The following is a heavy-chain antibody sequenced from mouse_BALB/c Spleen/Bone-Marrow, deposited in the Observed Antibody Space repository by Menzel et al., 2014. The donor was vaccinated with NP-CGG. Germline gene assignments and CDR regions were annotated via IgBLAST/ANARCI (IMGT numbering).Heavy chain of an antibody. CDR3: AFYYYGSSLFAL. CDR1: GFNIKDTY. CDR2: FGPANGNT. V-gene: IGHV14-3*02. Sequence: VKLQQSGAELVKPGASVKLSCTASGFNIKDTYMHWVKQRLEQGLERIGRFGPANGNTKYDLKFQGKATITADTSSNAAYLQLSSLTSEDTSFYYCAFYYYGSSLFALCGQGTLLTVTS. J-gene: IGHJ3*01. D-gene: IGHD1-1*01.